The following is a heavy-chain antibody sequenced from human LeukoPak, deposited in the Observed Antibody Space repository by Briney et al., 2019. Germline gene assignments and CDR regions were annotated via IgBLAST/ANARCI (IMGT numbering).Heavy chain of an antibody. CDR3: ARDFRYAWDNDY. CDR2: ISAYNGNT. D-gene: IGHD3-16*01. V-gene: IGHV1-18*01. J-gene: IGHJ4*02. CDR1: GYTFTSYG. Sequence: ASVNVSCKASGYTFTSYGISWVRQAPGQGLEWMGWISAYNGNTNYAQKLQGRVTMTTDTSTSTAYMELRSLRSDDTAVYYCARDFRYAWDNDYWGQGTLVTVSS.